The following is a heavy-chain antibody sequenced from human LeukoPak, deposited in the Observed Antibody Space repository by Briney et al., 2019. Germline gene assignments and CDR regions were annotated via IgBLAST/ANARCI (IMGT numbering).Heavy chain of an antibody. CDR2: IKPDGSEK. CDR1: GFTFSSYW. D-gene: IGHD3-10*01. V-gene: IGHV3-7*01. J-gene: IGHJ4*02. Sequence: GGSLRLSCAASGFTFSSYWMSWVRQSPGKGLECVANIKPDGSEKYFMDSVKGRFTISRDNAKNALYLEMNSLRAEDTAEYFCARERMYSGSGSTYPYYDYWGQGTLVTVSS. CDR3: ARERMYSGSGSTYPYYDY.